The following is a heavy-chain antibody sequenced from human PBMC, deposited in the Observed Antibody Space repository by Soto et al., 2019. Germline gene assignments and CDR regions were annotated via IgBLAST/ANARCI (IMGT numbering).Heavy chain of an antibody. CDR3: ATLTKYDILTGFYPC. J-gene: IGHJ4*02. Sequence: EVQLVESGGGLVQPGGSLRLSCAASGFTVNSNYMSCVRQAPGKGLEWVSVIYSDVSTYYADSVKGRFIISRDNSNNTLYFQMNSLRAEDTAVYYCATLTKYDILTGFYPCWGQGTLVTVSS. CDR1: GFTVNSNY. CDR2: IYSDVST. V-gene: IGHV3-66*01. D-gene: IGHD3-9*01.